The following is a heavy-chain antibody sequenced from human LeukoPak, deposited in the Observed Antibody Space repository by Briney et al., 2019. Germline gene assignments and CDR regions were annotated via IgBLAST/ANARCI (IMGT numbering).Heavy chain of an antibody. CDR3: TRQYGCFDF. CDR1: GDSVSSNTAG. Sequence: SQTLSLTCDISGDSVSSNTAGWNWVRQSPSRGLEWLGRTYYRSKWLYDYAVSVKGRITISPDTSKNQFSLQLKSVTPEDTAVYYCTRQYGCFDFWGQGTLVTVSS. J-gene: IGHJ4*02. D-gene: IGHD4-17*01. CDR2: TYYRSKWLY. V-gene: IGHV6-1*01.